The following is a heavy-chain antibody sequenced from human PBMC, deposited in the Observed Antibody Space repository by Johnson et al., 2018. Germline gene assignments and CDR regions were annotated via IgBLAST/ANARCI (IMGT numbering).Heavy chain of an antibody. CDR2: ISYDGSNK. D-gene: IGHD3-10*01. J-gene: IGHJ4*02. Sequence: QVQLVESGGGVIQPGRSLRLSCAASGFTFSRYAMHWVRQAPGKGLEWLAVISYDGSNKDYADSVKGRFTISRDDSKNTRERQMNSLRAEDTAVYYCAKVVFSGGVGELFDYWGQGTLVTVSS. CDR1: GFTFSRYA. CDR3: AKVVFSGGVGELFDY. V-gene: IGHV3-30*18.